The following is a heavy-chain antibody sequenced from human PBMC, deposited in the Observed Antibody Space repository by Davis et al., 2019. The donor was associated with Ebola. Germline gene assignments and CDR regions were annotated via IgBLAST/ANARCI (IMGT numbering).Heavy chain of an antibody. CDR3: ARDQGHFDWLLSFDY. J-gene: IGHJ4*02. D-gene: IGHD3-9*01. CDR2: ISAYNGNT. V-gene: IGHV1-18*01. CDR1: GYTFTSYG. Sequence: ASVKVSCKASGYTFTSYGISWVRQAPGQWLEWMGWISAYNGNTNYAQKLQGRVTMTTDPSTSIVYMELRSLRSDDTAVYYCARDQGHFDWLLSFDYWGQGTLVTVSS.